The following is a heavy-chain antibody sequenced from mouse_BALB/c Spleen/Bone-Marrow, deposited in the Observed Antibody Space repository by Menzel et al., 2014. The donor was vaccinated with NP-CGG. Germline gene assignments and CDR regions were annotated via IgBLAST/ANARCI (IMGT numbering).Heavy chain of an antibody. V-gene: IGHV14-3*02. Sequence: AQLQQPGAELVKPGASVKLSCTASGFNIKDTYMHWVKQRPEQGLEWIGRIDPANGNTKYDPKFQGKATITADTSSNTAYLQLSSLTSEDTAVYYCATYYRYDRRFAYWGQGTLVTVSA. CDR1: GFNIKDTY. CDR2: IDPANGNT. D-gene: IGHD2-14*01. J-gene: IGHJ3*01. CDR3: ATYYRYDRRFAY.